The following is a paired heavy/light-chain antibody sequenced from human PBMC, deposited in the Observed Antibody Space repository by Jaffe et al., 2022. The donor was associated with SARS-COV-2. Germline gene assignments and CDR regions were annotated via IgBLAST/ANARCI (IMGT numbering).Light chain of an antibody. CDR3: QQANSFPLT. CDR1: QDISSW. V-gene: IGKV1-12*01. CDR2: TAS. J-gene: IGKJ4*01. Sequence: DIQMTQSPSSVSASVGDRVTITCRASQDISSWLAWYQQKPGRAPKLLIYTASSLQNGVPSRFSGSGSGTDFTLTISSLQPEDFATYYCQQANSFPLTFGGGTKVEIK.
Heavy chain of an antibody. D-gene: IGHD2-21*01. CDR3: TRGRVAIIVGGDNWFDP. CDR2: ISSTGGST. CDR1: GFTFSNYW. J-gene: IGHJ5*02. Sequence: EVQLVESGGGLVQPGGSLRLSCEASGFTFSNYWMHWVRQAPGKGLEYVSSISSTGGSTYYANSVKGRFTISRDNSKNTLYLQMGSLRPDDMAVYYCTRGRVAIIVGGDNWFDPWGQGTLVIVSS. V-gene: IGHV3-64*01.